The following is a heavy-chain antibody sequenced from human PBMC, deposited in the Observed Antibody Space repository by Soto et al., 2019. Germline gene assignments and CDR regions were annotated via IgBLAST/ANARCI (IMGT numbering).Heavy chain of an antibody. CDR1: GGTFSSFA. V-gene: IGHV1-69*13. Sequence: ASVKVSCKASGGTFSSFAISWVRQAPGQGLEWMGGIIPIFGTANYAQKFQGRVTITADESTSTAYMELSSLRSEDTAVYYCARSANYYDSSGYQLFDYWGQGTLVTVSS. D-gene: IGHD3-22*01. CDR2: IIPIFGTA. CDR3: ARSANYYDSSGYQLFDY. J-gene: IGHJ4*02.